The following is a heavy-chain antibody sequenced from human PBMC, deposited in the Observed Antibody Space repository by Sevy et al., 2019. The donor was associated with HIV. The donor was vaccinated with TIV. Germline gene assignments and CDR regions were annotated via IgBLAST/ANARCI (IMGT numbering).Heavy chain of an antibody. CDR1: GFTFSSYG. CDR3: AARDGDSYGSLDY. Sequence: GGSLRLSCAASGFTFSSYGMHWVRQAPGKGLEWVAVISYDGSNKYYADSVKGRFTISRDNSKNTPYLQMNSLRAEDTAVYYCAARDGDSYGSLDYWGQGTLVTVSS. J-gene: IGHJ4*02. CDR2: ISYDGSNK. D-gene: IGHD5-18*01. V-gene: IGHV3-30*03.